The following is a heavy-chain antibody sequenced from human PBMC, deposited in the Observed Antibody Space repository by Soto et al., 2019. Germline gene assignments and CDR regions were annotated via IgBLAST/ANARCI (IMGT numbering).Heavy chain of an antibody. D-gene: IGHD6-19*01. V-gene: IGHV3-23*01. CDR3: AKRYSGGWSDFQH. CDR1: GFTFSTYA. Sequence: EVQLLESGGGLVQPGGSLRLSCAASGFTFSTYAMSWVRQAPGKGLEWVSAITGGGGNTYYADSVKGRFTISRDNSKYTRYLQMNSLRAEDTAVYDCAKRYSGGWSDFQHWGQGTLVTVSS. CDR2: ITGGGGNT. J-gene: IGHJ1*01.